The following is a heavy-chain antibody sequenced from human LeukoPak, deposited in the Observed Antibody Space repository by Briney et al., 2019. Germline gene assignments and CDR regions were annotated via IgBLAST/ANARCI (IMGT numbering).Heavy chain of an antibody. V-gene: IGHV4-59*01. CDR1: GGSISGYY. CDR3: ARGTGYDFWSGYYIYYNWFDP. D-gene: IGHD3-3*01. CDR2: IYYSGST. J-gene: IGHJ5*02. Sequence: SETLSLTCAVSGGSISGYYWSWIRQPPGKGLEWIGYIYYSGSTNYNPSLKSRVTISVDTSKNQFSLKLSSVTAADTAVYYCARGTGYDFWSGYYIYYNWFDPWGQGTLVTVSS.